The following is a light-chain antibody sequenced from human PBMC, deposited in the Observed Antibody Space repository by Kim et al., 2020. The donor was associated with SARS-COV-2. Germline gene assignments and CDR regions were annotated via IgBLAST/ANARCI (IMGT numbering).Light chain of an antibody. CDR2: YKSDSDK. J-gene: IGLJ1*01. CDR1: SGINVGTYR. Sequence: LTCTLRSGINVGTYRIYWYQQKPASPPQYLLRYKSDSDKQQGSGVPSRFSGSKDASANAGILLISGLQSEDEADYYCMIWHSSAYVFGTGTKVTVL. V-gene: IGLV5-45*02. CDR3: MIWHSSAYV.